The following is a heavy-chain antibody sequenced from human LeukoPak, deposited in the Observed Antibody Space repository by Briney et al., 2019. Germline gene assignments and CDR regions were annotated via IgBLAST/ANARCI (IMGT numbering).Heavy chain of an antibody. CDR2: ISWNSGSI. J-gene: IGHJ4*02. D-gene: IGHD3-22*01. V-gene: IGHV3-9*01. CDR1: GFTFDDYA. Sequence: GGSLRLSCAASGFTFDDYAMHWVRQAPGKGLEWVSGISWNSGSIGYADSVKGRFTISRDNAKNSLYLQMNSLRAEDTALYYCAKSRSGYYYYFDYWGQGTLVTVSS. CDR3: AKSRSGYYYYFDY.